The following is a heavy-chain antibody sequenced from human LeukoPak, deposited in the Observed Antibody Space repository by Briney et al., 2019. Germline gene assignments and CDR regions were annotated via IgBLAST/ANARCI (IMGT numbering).Heavy chain of an antibody. CDR2: IYPGGSDT. V-gene: IGHV5-51*01. Sequence: GDSLKISCQASGYDFANFWIGWVRQMPGKGLDWMGIIYPGGSDTRYSPSFQGQVTISADKSISTAYLQWTSLKASDTAMYYCATQGTLTPHNAFDVWGQGTMVTVSS. CDR3: ATQGTLTPHNAFDV. D-gene: IGHD2-15*01. J-gene: IGHJ3*01. CDR1: GYDFANFW.